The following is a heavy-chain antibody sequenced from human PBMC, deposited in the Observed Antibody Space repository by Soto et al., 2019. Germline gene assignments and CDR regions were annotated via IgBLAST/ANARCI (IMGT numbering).Heavy chain of an antibody. D-gene: IGHD2-15*01. CDR3: ARARRSGGSCWLGWFDP. CDR1: GGSISSYY. V-gene: IGHV4-59*01. J-gene: IGHJ5*02. Sequence: SETLSLTCTVSGGSISSYYWSWIRQPPGKGLEWIGYIYYSGSTNYNPSLKSRVTISVDTSKNQFSLKLSSVTAADTAVYYCARARRSGGSCWLGWFDPWGQETLVTVSS. CDR2: IYYSGST.